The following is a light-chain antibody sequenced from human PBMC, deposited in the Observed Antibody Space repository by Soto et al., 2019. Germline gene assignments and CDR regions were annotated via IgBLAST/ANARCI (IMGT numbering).Light chain of an antibody. CDR2: GAS. V-gene: IGKV3-20*01. CDR3: QQYGSSPGT. Sequence: EIVLTQSPGTLSLSPGERATLFCRASQSVSSSFLAWYQQKPGQAPRLLIYGASSRATGIPDRFSGSGSGTDFTLAISTLEPEDLAVYYCQQYGSSPGTCGQGTMVEIK. CDR1: QSVSSSF. J-gene: IGKJ1*01.